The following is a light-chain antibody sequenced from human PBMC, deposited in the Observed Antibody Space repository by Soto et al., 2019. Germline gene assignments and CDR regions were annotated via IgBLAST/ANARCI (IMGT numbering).Light chain of an antibody. CDR2: DAS. Sequence: DIQMTQSPSSLSASVGDRVTITCRSSQTINNYLNWYQQRPGKAPKVIIYDASSLQSGVPSRFSGSGSGTDFTLTISNLQPEDFATYYCPQGFSAPPWTFGQGTKLEI. CDR3: PQGFSAPPWT. J-gene: IGKJ1*01. V-gene: IGKV1-39*01. CDR1: QTINNY.